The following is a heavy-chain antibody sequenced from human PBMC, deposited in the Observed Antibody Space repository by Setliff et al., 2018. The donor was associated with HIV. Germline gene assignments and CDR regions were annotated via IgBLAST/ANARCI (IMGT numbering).Heavy chain of an antibody. J-gene: IGHJ4*02. Sequence: PGGSLRLSCVASGFTFSSFAMTWVRQAPGKGLEWVSAISNSSPGNTYYADSVRGRFTISRDNSKNTVFLQLNTLRPEDTAVYYCASARIPTGGTSTSLDYWGQGALVTVSS. D-gene: IGHD1-1*01. CDR1: GFTFSSFA. CDR2: ISNSSPGNT. CDR3: ASARIPTGGTSTSLDY. V-gene: IGHV3-23*01.